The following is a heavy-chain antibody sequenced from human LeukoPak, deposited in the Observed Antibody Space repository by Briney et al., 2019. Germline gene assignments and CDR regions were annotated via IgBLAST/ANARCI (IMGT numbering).Heavy chain of an antibody. CDR1: GFTFSSHD. D-gene: IGHD3-10*01. CDR2: ISYDGGKK. Sequence: GRSLRRSCAASGFTFSSHDMHWVRQAPGKGLEWVAIISYDGGKKDYADSVKGRFTISRDNSKNTLYLQMNSLRAEDTAVYYCARGPMVDAFDIWGQGTMVTVSS. J-gene: IGHJ3*02. V-gene: IGHV3-30*03. CDR3: ARGPMVDAFDI.